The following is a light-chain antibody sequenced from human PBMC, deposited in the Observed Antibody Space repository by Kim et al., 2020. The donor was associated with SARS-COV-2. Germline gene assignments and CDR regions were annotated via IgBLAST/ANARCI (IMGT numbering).Light chain of an antibody. CDR3: QGWDSSTGV. CDR2: KDR. V-gene: IGLV3-1*01. CDR1: GLAAKY. J-gene: IGLJ3*02. Sequence: SPGQTASITCSGEGLAAKYSSCYRQKPGQPPVLVIYKDREGPLGIPERLSGFDSGNTATLTISGSHPMDEADYYCQGWDSSTGVFGGGTQLTVL.